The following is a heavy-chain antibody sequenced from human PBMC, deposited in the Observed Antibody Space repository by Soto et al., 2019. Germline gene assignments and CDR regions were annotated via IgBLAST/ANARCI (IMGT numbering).Heavy chain of an antibody. D-gene: IGHD2-8*01. J-gene: IGHJ4*02. CDR2: ISTTSGNT. Sequence: QIQMVQSVAEVKQPGASVKISCKTSGYTFSSYSINWVRQAPGQGLEWLAWISTTSGNTHYAERVQGRVTVTLDKSARTAFMEMWGLTSDDTAVYFCARDNGYYDFWGQGTLVTGSS. CDR3: ARDNGYYDF. V-gene: IGHV1-18*01. CDR1: GYTFSSYS.